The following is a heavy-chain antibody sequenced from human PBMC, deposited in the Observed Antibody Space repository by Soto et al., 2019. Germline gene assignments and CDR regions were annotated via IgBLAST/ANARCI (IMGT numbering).Heavy chain of an antibody. CDR2: IIPIFGTA. D-gene: IGHD3-22*01. V-gene: IGHV1-69*06. CDR3: ARTADYYDSSGHLEDFDY. J-gene: IGHJ4*02. CDR1: GGTFSSYA. Sequence: ASVKVSCKASGGTFSSYAISCVRQAPGQGLEWMGGIIPIFGTANYAQKFQGRVTITADKSTSTAYMELSSLRSEDTAVYYCARTADYYDSSGHLEDFDYWGQGTLVTVSS.